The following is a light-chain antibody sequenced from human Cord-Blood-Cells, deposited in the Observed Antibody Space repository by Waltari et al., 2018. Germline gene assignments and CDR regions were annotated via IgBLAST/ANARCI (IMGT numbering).Light chain of an antibody. CDR1: QSISSW. Sequence: DIQMTQSPSTLSASVGDRVTITCRASQSISSWLAWYQQKPGKAPKLLIYKASSLESGVPARFSGSVSETEFTLTPSSLQPDDFATYYCQQYNSYSRTFGQGTKVEIK. V-gene: IGKV1-5*03. CDR2: KAS. CDR3: QQYNSYSRT. J-gene: IGKJ1*01.